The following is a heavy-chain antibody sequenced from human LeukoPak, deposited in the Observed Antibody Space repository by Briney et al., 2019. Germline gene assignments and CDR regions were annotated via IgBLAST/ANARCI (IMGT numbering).Heavy chain of an antibody. CDR3: ARGFKRITIFGVVITGHYFDY. CDR1: GGTFSSYT. D-gene: IGHD3-3*01. Sequence: SVKVSCKASGGTFSSYTISWVRQAPGQGLEWMGRIIPILGIANYAQKFQGRVTITADKSTGTAYMELSSLRSEDTAVYYCARGFKRITIFGVVITGHYFDYWGQGTLVTVSS. V-gene: IGHV1-69*02. CDR2: IIPILGIA. J-gene: IGHJ4*02.